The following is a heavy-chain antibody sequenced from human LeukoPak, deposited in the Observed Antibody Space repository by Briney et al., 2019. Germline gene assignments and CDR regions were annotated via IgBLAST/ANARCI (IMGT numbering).Heavy chain of an antibody. CDR2: INHSGST. J-gene: IGHJ4*02. CDR3: ARGNNSPPVWWPRAPRSVYYFDY. D-gene: IGHD4/OR15-4a*01. V-gene: IGHV4-34*01. Sequence: SETLSLTCAVYGGSFSGYYWSWIRQPPGKGLEWIGEINHSGSTNYNPPLKSRVTISVDTSKNQFSLKLSSVTAADTAVYYCARGNNSPPVWWPRAPRSVYYFDYWGQGTLVTVSS. CDR1: GGSFSGYY.